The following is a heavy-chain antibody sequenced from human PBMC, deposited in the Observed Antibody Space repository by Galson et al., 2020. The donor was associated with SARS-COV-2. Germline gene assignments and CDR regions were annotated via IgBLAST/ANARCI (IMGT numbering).Heavy chain of an antibody. V-gene: IGHV3-74*01. Sequence: GESLKISCTASGFTFSGYWMHWVRQVPGKGLVWVSRINSDGSTTNYADSVKGRFTISRDKDTLYLQINSLRAEDTAVYYCARDTVWGQGTTVIVSS. CDR2: INSDGSTT. CDR3: ARDTV. CDR1: GFTFSGYW. J-gene: IGHJ6*02.